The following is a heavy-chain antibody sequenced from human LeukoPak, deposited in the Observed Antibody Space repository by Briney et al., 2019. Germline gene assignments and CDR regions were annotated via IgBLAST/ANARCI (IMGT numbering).Heavy chain of an antibody. D-gene: IGHD3-22*01. Sequence: GASVKVSCKASGYTFTSYGISWVRQAAGQGLEWMGWISAYNGNTNYAQKLQGRVTMTTDASTSTAYMELRSLRSDDTAVYYCARGPDGSSGYYVWNDYWGQGALVTVSS. CDR2: ISAYNGNT. CDR1: GYTFTSYG. CDR3: ARGPDGSSGYYVWNDY. V-gene: IGHV1-18*01. J-gene: IGHJ4*02.